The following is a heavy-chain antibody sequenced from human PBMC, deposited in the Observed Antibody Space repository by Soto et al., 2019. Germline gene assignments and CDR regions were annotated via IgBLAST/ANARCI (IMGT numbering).Heavy chain of an antibody. V-gene: IGHV3-23*01. Sequence: EVQLLESGGGMVQPGGSLRLSCAASGFTFRNFAMSWVRQAPGKGLEWVSAIRATGGQTFYADSVKGRFTISRDNSKNMLYLQINSLRDEDTALYFCAQDRGWGVVSPSHDYWGQGTLVTVSS. CDR3: AQDRGWGVVSPSHDY. J-gene: IGHJ4*02. CDR1: GFTFRNFA. D-gene: IGHD2-21*01. CDR2: IRATGGQT.